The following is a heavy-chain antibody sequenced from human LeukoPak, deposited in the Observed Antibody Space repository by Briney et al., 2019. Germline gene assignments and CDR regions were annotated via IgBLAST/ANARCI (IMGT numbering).Heavy chain of an antibody. CDR2: ISAYNGNT. V-gene: IGHV1-18*01. J-gene: IGHJ4*02. Sequence: GSVKVSCKASGYTFTGYGISRVRQAPGQGLEWMGWISAYNGNTNYAQKLQGRVTMTTDTSTSTAYMELRSLRSDDTAVYYCAREYDSSGYYYANFDYWGQGTLVTVSS. D-gene: IGHD3-22*01. CDR1: GYTFTGYG. CDR3: AREYDSSGYYYANFDY.